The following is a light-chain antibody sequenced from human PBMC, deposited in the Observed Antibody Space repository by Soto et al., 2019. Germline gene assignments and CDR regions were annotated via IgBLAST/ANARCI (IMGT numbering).Light chain of an antibody. CDR1: QSVSNNY. Sequence: EIVLTQSPGTLSLSPGERATLSCRASQSVSNNYLAWYQQKPGQAPRLLIYGASSRATGIPDRFSGSGSGTDFTLTISRLEPEHFAVYYCQHYGSSLRPFGQGTKVEI. V-gene: IGKV3-20*01. CDR2: GAS. CDR3: QHYGSSLRP. J-gene: IGKJ1*01.